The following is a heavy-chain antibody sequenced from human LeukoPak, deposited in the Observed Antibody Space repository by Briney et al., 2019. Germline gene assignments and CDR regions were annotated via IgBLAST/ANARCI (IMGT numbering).Heavy chain of an antibody. CDR2: IFYGGST. Sequence: PSETLSLTCTISGGSISSYCWNWIRQPPGKGLEWIGYIFYGGSTNYNPSLKSRVTISVDTSKNQFSLKLSSVTAADTAVYYCARGVYSYGYGFDYWGQGTLVTVSS. CDR3: ARGVYSYGYGFDY. J-gene: IGHJ4*02. V-gene: IGHV4-59*01. CDR1: GGSISSYC. D-gene: IGHD5-18*01.